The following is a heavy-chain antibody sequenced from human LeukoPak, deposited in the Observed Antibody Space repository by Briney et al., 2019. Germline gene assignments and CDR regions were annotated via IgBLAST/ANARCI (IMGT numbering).Heavy chain of an antibody. CDR2: IIPILGIA. J-gene: IGHJ4*02. CDR1: GGTFSSYA. D-gene: IGHD3-22*01. V-gene: IGHV1-69*04. Sequence: AASVKVSCKASGGTFSSYAISWVRQAPGQGLEWMGRIIPILGIANYAQKFQGRVTITADKSTSTAYMELSSLRSEDTAVYYCASHCTRTYDYDNSCYYSGYWGQGTLVTVSS. CDR3: ASHCTRTYDYDNSCYYSGY.